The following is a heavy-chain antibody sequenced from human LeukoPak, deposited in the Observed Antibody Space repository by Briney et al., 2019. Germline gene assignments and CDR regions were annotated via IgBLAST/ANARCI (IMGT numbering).Heavy chain of an antibody. V-gene: IGHV4-59*01. CDR2: IYYTGRT. Sequence: SETLSPTCTVSGGSIGSYYWSWIRQPPGKGPEWIGYIYYTGRTNYNPSLKSRVTISLDTSRNQFSLKLSSVTAADTAVYYCARDENYWGQGTLVTVSS. CDR3: ARDENY. CDR1: GGSIGSYY. J-gene: IGHJ4*02.